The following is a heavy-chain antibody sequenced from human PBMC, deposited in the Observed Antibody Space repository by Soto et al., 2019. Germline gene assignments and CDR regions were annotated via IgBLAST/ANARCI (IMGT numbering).Heavy chain of an antibody. CDR2: RYHSGST. CDR3: ARVPHY. J-gene: IGHJ4*02. D-gene: IGHD2-2*01. Sequence: QLQLQESGSGLVKPSQTLSLTCAVSGGSIRSVGYSWSWLRQPPGKGLEWIGYRYHSGSTYYNPSLKCQVTISIDRSKNQFSLKLSSVTAPVTAVYYCARVPHYRGQRILVTVSS. CDR1: GGSIRSVGYS. V-gene: IGHV4-30-2*01.